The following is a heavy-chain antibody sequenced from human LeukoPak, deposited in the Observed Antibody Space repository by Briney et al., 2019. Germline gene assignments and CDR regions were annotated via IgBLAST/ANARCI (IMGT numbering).Heavy chain of an antibody. J-gene: IGHJ4*02. CDR2: ISAYNGNT. CDR3: ARAEPGPDDYVWGSYRLDFDY. V-gene: IGHV1-18*01. CDR1: GGTFSRYA. Sequence: ASVKVSCKASGGTFSRYAISWVRQAPGQGLEWMGWISAYNGNTNYAQKLQGRVTMTTDTSTSTAYMELRSLSSDDTAVYYCARAEPGPDDYVWGSYRLDFDYWGQGTLVTVSS. D-gene: IGHD3-16*02.